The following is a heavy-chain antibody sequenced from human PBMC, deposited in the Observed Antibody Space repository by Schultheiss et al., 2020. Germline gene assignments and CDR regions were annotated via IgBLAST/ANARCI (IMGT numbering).Heavy chain of an antibody. V-gene: IGHV4-34*01. Sequence: SETLSLTCAVSGGSLSGYYWSWIRQPPGKGLEWVGQINHDGAAKYSPSLNSRVTISVDTSKNQFSLKLSSVTAADTAVYYCARLGTTCWYFDLWGRGTLVTVSS. CDR3: ARLGTTCWYFDL. CDR1: GGSLSGYY. CDR2: INHDGAA. D-gene: IGHD4-17*01. J-gene: IGHJ2*01.